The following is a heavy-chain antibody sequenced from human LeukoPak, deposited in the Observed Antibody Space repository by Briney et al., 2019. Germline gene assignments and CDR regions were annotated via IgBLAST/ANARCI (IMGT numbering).Heavy chain of an antibody. J-gene: IGHJ5*02. V-gene: IGHV3-21*05. CDR1: GGSISSSN. Sequence: GTLSLTCAVSGGSISSSNWWSWVRQPPGKGLEWVSYISSSSSYIYYADSVKGRFTISRDNAKNTLYLQMNNLRAEDTAVYYCARDLSFGAPYNWFDPWGQGTLVTVSS. D-gene: IGHD3-10*01. CDR3: ARDLSFGAPYNWFDP. CDR2: ISSSSSYI.